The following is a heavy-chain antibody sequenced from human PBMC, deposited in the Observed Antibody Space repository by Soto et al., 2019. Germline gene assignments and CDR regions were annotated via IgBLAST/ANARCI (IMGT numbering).Heavy chain of an antibody. D-gene: IGHD5-12*01. J-gene: IGHJ4*02. Sequence: GESLKISCKGSGYSFSSYWITWVRQKPGEALEWLGRISPSDSCTDYSPTFQGHVSISTDKYTNTVYLEWSSLKASDTAMYYCARRIYNGYEIFDYWGQGTRVTVSS. CDR1: GYSFSSYW. CDR2: ISPSDSCT. V-gene: IGHV5-10-1*01. CDR3: ARRIYNGYEIFDY.